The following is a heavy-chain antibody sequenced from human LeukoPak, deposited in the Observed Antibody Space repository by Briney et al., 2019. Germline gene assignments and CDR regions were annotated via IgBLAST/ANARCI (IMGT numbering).Heavy chain of an antibody. Sequence: SETLSLTCTVSGGSISSYYWSWIRQPPGKGLEWIGYIYYSGSTNYNPSLKSRVTISVDTSKNQFSLKLSPVTAADTAVYYCARTGTGGYSYGYYFDYWGQGTLVTVSS. CDR2: IYYSGST. CDR1: GGSISSYY. V-gene: IGHV4-59*01. D-gene: IGHD5-18*01. CDR3: ARTGTGGYSYGYYFDY. J-gene: IGHJ4*02.